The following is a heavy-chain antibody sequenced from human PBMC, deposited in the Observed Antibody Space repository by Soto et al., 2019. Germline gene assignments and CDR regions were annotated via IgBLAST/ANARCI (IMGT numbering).Heavy chain of an antibody. CDR1: GGTFSSYA. D-gene: IGHD2-2*01. J-gene: IGHJ6*02. Sequence: QVKLVQAGAEVKKPGSSVKVSCKASGGTFSSYAISWVRQAPGQGLEWMGGIIPISGTTNYAQKFQGRVTITADESTSTAYMELSSLRSEDTAVYYCARSQVSSASLEIYYYYYYGMDVWGQGTTVTVSS. CDR3: ARSQVSSASLEIYYYYYYGMDV. V-gene: IGHV1-69*01. CDR2: IIPISGTT.